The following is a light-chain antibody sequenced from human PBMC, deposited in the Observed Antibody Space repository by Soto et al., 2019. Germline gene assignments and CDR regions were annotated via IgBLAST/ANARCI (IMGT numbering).Light chain of an antibody. J-gene: IGKJ2*01. CDR2: WAS. V-gene: IGKV4-1*01. CDR1: QSVLYSSNNKNY. Sequence: DIVMTQSPDSLAVSLGERATINCKSSQSVLYSSNNKNYLAWYQQKPGQPPKLLIYWASTRESGVPDRFSGSGSVTYFTLTISSLQAEDVAVYYCQQYYSTPPYTFGQGTKLEIK. CDR3: QQYYSTPPYT.